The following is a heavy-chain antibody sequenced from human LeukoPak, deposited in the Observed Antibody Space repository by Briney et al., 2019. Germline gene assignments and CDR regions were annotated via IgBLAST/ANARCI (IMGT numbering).Heavy chain of an antibody. V-gene: IGHV1-2*02. CDR3: AKTRRPTYYYDSSGYYDY. CDR1: GYTFTGYY. CDR2: INPNSGGT. D-gene: IGHD3-22*01. J-gene: IGHJ4*02. Sequence: GASVKVSCKASGYTFTGYYMHWVRQAPGQGLEWMGWINPNSGGTNYAQKFQGRVTMTRDTSISTAYMELGRLRSDDTAVYYCAKTRRPTYYYDSSGYYDYWGQGTLVTVSS.